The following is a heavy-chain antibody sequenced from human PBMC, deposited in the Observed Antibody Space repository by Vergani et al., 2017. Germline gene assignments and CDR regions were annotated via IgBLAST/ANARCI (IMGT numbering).Heavy chain of an antibody. CDR3: ARARPSNFDYYDSSGYYYGGGYGMDV. CDR1: GFTFSSYS. D-gene: IGHD3-22*01. Sequence: EVQLVESGGGLVKPGGSLRLSCAASGFTFSSYSMNWVRQAPGKGLEWVSSISSSSSYKYYAKSVKGRFTISRDNAKNSLYLQVNSLRAEDTAVYYCARARPSNFDYYDSSGYYYGGGYGMDVWGQGTTVTVSS. J-gene: IGHJ6*02. CDR2: ISSSSSYK. V-gene: IGHV3-21*01.